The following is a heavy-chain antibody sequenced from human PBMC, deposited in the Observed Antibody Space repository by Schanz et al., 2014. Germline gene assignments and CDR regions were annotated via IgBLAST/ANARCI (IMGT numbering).Heavy chain of an antibody. D-gene: IGHD5-18*01. CDR1: GFTFDDYT. CDR3: AKDRGDGYSNGIFQY. V-gene: IGHV3-43*01. Sequence: EVQLVESGGVVVQPGGSLRLSCAGSGFTFDDYTMHWVRQPPGKGLEWVSLVTWDGGYTYYADSVKGRFTISRDNAKNTFYLHMNSLRNEDTAVYFCAKDRGDGYSNGIFQYWGLGTLVTVSS. CDR2: VTWDGGYT. J-gene: IGHJ4*02.